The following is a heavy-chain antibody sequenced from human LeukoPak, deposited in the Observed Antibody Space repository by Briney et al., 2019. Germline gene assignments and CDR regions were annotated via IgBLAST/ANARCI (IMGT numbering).Heavy chain of an antibody. CDR3: AREGGSGWYPVSYSGY. CDR1: GYTFTSYY. D-gene: IGHD6-19*01. CDR2: INPSGGST. J-gene: IGHJ4*02. Sequence: ASVTVSCKASGYTFTSYYMHWVRQAPGQGLEWMGIINPSGGSTSYAQKFQGRVTMTRDTSTSTVYMELSSLRSEDTAVYYCAREGGSGWYPVSYSGYWGQGTLVTVSS. V-gene: IGHV1-46*01.